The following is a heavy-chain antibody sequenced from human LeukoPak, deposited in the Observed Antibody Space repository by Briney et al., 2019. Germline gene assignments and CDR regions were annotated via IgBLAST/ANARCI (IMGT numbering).Heavy chain of an antibody. CDR2: IIPIFGTA. D-gene: IGHD1-14*01. Sequence: SVKVSCKASGGTFSSYPTSWVRQAPGQGLEWMGRIIPIFGTANYAQKFQGRVTITTDESTSTAYMEMSSLRSEDTAVYYCAREDGGNPFWGQGTLVTVSS. CDR3: AREDGGNPF. J-gene: IGHJ4*02. CDR1: GGTFSSYP. V-gene: IGHV1-69*05.